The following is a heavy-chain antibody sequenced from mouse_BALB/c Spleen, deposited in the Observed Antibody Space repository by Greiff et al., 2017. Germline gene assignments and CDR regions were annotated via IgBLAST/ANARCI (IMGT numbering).Heavy chain of an antibody. CDR2: IDPANGNT. Sequence: VQLQQSGAELVKPGASVKLSCTASGFNIKDTYMHWVKQRPEQGLEWIGRIDPANGNTKYDPKFQGKATITADTSSNTAYLQLSSLTSEDTAVYYCASAVNYFDVWGAGTTVTVSS. D-gene: IGHD3-3*01. V-gene: IGHV14-3*02. J-gene: IGHJ1*01. CDR1: GFNIKDTY. CDR3: ASAVNYFDV.